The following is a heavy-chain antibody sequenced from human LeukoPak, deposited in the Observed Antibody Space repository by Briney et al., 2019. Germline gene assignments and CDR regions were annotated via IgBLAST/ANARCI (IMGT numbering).Heavy chain of an antibody. D-gene: IGHD5-18*01. CDR2: IIPIFGTA. J-gene: IGHJ6*02. CDR3: ARTQYSYGYYYYGMDV. CDR1: GGTFSSYA. V-gene: IGHV1-69*13. Sequence: SVKVSCKASGGTFSSYAISWVRQAPGQGPEWMGGIIPIFGTANYAQKFQGRVTITADESTSTAYMELSSLRSEDTAVYYCARTQYSYGYYYYGMDVWGQGTTVTVSS.